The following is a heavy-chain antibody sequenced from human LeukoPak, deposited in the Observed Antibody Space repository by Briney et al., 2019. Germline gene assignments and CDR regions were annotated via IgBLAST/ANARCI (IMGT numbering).Heavy chain of an antibody. Sequence: GGSLRLSCAASGFTFDDYGMSWVRQAPGKGLEWVSAISGSGGSTYYADSVKGRFTISRDNSKNTLYLQMSSLRAEDTAVYYCAKGQLDDYWGQGTLVTVSS. CDR2: ISGSGGST. CDR1: GFTFDDYG. CDR3: AKGQLDDY. D-gene: IGHD6-6*01. J-gene: IGHJ4*02. V-gene: IGHV3-23*01.